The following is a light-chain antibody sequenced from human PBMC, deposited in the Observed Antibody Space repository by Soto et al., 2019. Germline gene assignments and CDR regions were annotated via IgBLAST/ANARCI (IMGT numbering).Light chain of an antibody. V-gene: IGKV1-5*03. Sequence: IQMTQSPSTLSASVGDRITITCRASQSINTWLDWYQQKPGEAPTLLIYEGSTLERGVPSRFSGSGSGTDFNLTIRRLQPDAFATVYCQQYNTYPRTFGKGTKVVVK. J-gene: IGKJ1*01. CDR2: EGS. CDR3: QQYNTYPRT. CDR1: QSINTW.